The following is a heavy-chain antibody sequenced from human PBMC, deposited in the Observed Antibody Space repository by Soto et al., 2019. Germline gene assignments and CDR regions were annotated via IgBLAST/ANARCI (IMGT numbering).Heavy chain of an antibody. CDR1: GYTLTVYY. CDR3: ARKHQLRQAWFDP. Sequence: SVNGDCKASGYTLTVYYMHRVRQAPGQGRERMGWINPNSGTANYAQKFQGRVTITADESTSTAYMELSSLRSEDTAVYSCARKHQLRQAWFDPWGQGTLVTFSS. CDR2: INPNSGTA. D-gene: IGHD2-2*01. V-gene: IGHV1-69*01. J-gene: IGHJ5*02.